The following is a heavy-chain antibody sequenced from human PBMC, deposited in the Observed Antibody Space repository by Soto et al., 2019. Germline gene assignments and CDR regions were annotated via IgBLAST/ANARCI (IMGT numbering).Heavy chain of an antibody. CDR2: INASDGST. CDR3: ARDQRGDILTGYPGY. J-gene: IGHJ4*02. V-gene: IGHV1-46*01. CDR1: GYTLTSNA. D-gene: IGHD3-9*01. Sequence: ASVKVTCKASGYTLTSNARQWVRQAPGQGLEWMGLINASDGSTSYAQKFQGRVTMTRDTSTSTVYMELSSLRSEDTAVYYCARDQRGDILTGYPGYWGQGTLVTVSS.